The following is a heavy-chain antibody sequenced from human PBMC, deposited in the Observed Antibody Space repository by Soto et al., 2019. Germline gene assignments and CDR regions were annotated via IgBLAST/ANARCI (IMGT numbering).Heavy chain of an antibody. J-gene: IGHJ6*02. D-gene: IGHD4-17*01. CDR2: ISGSGGST. CDR3: AKEAAPYGGNVAYYYYGMDV. CDR1: GFTFSSYA. Sequence: PGGSLRLSCAASGFTFSSYAMSWVRQAPGKGLEWVSAISGSGGSTYYADSVKGRFTISRDNSKNTLYLQMNSLRAEDTAVYYCAKEAAPYGGNVAYYYYGMDVWGQGTTVTVSS. V-gene: IGHV3-23*01.